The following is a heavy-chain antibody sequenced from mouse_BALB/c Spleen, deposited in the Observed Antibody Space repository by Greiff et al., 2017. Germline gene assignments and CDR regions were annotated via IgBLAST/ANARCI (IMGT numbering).Heavy chain of an antibody. CDR2: IWGDGST. V-gene: IGHV2-6-7*01. CDR1: GFSLTGYG. Sequence: VKLMESGPGLVAPSQSLSITCTVSGFSLTGYGVNWVRQPPGKGLEWLGMIWGDGSTDYNSALKSRLSISKDNSKSQVFLKMNRLQTDDTARYYCARDLYGSGLYYAMDYWGQGTSVTVSS. CDR3: ARDLYGSGLYYAMDY. D-gene: IGHD1-1*01. J-gene: IGHJ4*01.